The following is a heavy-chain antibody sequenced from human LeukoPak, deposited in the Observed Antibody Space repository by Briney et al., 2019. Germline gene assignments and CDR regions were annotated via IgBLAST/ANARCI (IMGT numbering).Heavy chain of an antibody. Sequence: GASVKVSCKASGYTFTSYGISWVRQAPGQGLEWMGIINPSGGSTSYAQTFQGRVTMTRDTSTSTVYMELSSLRSEDTAVYYCAREPDGRGQLADYWGQGTLVTVSS. J-gene: IGHJ4*02. V-gene: IGHV1-46*01. D-gene: IGHD6-6*01. CDR1: GYTFTSYG. CDR2: INPSGGST. CDR3: AREPDGRGQLADY.